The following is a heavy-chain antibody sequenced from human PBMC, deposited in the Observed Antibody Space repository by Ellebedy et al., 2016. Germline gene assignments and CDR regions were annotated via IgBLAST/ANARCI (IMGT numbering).Heavy chain of an antibody. Sequence: GSLRLSCAVYGGSFSASYLTWIRQPPGKGLEWIGEMSQSGILNFNPSLRDRAAMSLNRSNKEFFLRLTSLTAADTAVYYCASGPGITPSTYYSSPLDVWGQGTTVTVSS. CDR1: GGSFSASY. CDR3: ASGPGITPSTYYSSPLDV. J-gene: IGHJ6*02. D-gene: IGHD2/OR15-2a*01. V-gene: IGHV4-34*01. CDR2: MSQSGIL.